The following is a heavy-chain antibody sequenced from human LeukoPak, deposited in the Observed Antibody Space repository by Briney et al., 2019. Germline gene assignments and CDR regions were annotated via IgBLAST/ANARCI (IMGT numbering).Heavy chain of an antibody. D-gene: IGHD3-22*01. V-gene: IGHV3-53*01. CDR1: GFTVNNNY. J-gene: IGHJ4*02. CDR3: AKQRDYYDSSGYYRGYYFDY. Sequence: PGGSLRLSCAASGFTVNNNYMTWVRQAPGKGLEWVSVIYRSGSTYYTDSVKGRFTVSRDNPKNTLYLQMNSLRAEDTAVYYCAKQRDYYDSSGYYRGYYFDYWGQGTLVTVSS. CDR2: IYRSGST.